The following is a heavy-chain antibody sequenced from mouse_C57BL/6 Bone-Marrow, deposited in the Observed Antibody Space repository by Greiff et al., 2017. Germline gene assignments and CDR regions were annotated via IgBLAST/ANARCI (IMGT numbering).Heavy chain of an antibody. Sequence: VQLQQSGAELARPGASVKLSCKASGYTFTSYGISWVKQRTGQGLEWIGEIYPRSGNTYYNEKFKGKATLTADKSSSTAYMELRRLTSEDSAVYFCARSRGGLLRPFAYWGQGTLVTVSA. CDR1: GYTFTSYG. CDR3: ARSRGGLLRPFAY. V-gene: IGHV1-81*01. CDR2: IYPRSGNT. J-gene: IGHJ3*01. D-gene: IGHD1-2*01.